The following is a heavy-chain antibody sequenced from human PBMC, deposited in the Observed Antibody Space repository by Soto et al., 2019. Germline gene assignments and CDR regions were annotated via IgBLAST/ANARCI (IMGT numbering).Heavy chain of an antibody. CDR2: MNPNSGNT. D-gene: IGHD3-16*02. Sequence: GASVKVSCKASGSTFTSYDINWVRQATGQGLEWMGWMNPNSGNTGYAQKFQGRVTMTRNTSISTAYMELSSLRSEDTAVYYCARRRKYYDYVWGSYRTLSEFDYWGQGTLVTVSS. CDR1: GSTFTSYD. V-gene: IGHV1-8*01. J-gene: IGHJ4*02. CDR3: ARRRKYYDYVWGSYRTLSEFDY.